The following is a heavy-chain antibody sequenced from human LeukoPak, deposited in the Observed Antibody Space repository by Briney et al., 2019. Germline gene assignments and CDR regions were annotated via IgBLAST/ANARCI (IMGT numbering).Heavy chain of an antibody. V-gene: IGHV3-23*01. CDR1: GFTFSSYA. CDR3: AKDSSYYDFWSGYTAFDY. Sequence: GGSLRLSCAASGFTFSSYAMSWVCQAPGKGLGWVSAISGSGGSTYYADSVKGRFTISRDNSKNTLYLQMNSLRAEDTAVYYCAKDSSYYDFWSGYTAFDYWGQGTLVTVSS. D-gene: IGHD3-3*01. J-gene: IGHJ4*02. CDR2: ISGSGGST.